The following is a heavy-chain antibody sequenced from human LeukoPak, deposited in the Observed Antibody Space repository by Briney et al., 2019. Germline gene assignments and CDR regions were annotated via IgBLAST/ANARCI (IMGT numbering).Heavy chain of an antibody. Sequence: NPSETLSLTCTVSGGSISSYYWSWIRQPPGKGLEWIGYIYYSGSTNYNPSLKSRVTISVDTSKNQFSLKLSSVTAADTAVYYCARLASGGWYGRSFDYWGQGTLVTVSS. V-gene: IGHV4-59*08. D-gene: IGHD6-19*01. CDR1: GGSISSYY. CDR3: ARLASGGWYGRSFDY. CDR2: IYYSGST. J-gene: IGHJ4*02.